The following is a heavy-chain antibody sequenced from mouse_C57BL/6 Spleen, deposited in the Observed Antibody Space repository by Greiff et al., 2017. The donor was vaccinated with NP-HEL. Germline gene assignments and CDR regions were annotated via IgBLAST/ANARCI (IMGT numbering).Heavy chain of an antibody. CDR3: TRDLGTTVVAARGYFDV. CDR1: GFTFSSYA. D-gene: IGHD1-1*01. Sequence: EVKLVESGEGLVKPGGSLKLSCAASGFTFSSYAMSWVRQTPEKRLEWVAYISSGGDYIYYADTVKGRFTISRDNARNTLYLQMSSLKSEDTAMYYCTRDLGTTVVAARGYFDVWGTGTTVTVSS. V-gene: IGHV5-9-1*02. CDR2: ISSGGDYI. J-gene: IGHJ1*03.